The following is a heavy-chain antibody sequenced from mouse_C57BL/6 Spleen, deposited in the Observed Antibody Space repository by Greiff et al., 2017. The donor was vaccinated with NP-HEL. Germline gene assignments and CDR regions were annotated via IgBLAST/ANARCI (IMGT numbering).Heavy chain of an antibody. CDR3: ARQDYYYGSAYAMDY. J-gene: IGHJ4*01. CDR2: ISNGGGST. V-gene: IGHV5-12*01. CDR1: GFTFSDYY. Sequence: EVQRVESGGGLVQPGGSLKLSCAASGFTFSDYYMYWVRQTPEKRLEWVAYISNGGGSTYYPDTVKGRFTISRDNAKNTLYLQMSRLKSEDTAMYYCARQDYYYGSAYAMDYWGQGTSVTVSS. D-gene: IGHD1-1*01.